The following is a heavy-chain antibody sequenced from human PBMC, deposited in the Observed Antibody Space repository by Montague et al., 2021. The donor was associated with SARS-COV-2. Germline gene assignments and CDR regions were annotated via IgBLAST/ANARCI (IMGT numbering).Heavy chain of an antibody. D-gene: IGHD5-18*01. CDR3: ARVSDGPEGNFDY. V-gene: IGHV4-61*09. J-gene: IGHJ4*02. CDR2: IYISGRT. Sequence: TLSLTCTVSAGSMSSSDFYWTWVRQPAGKGLEWIGQIYISGRTNYNPFLQSRVTMTLDTSKNEFYLRLSSVSAADTAVYYCARVSDGPEGNFDYWGQGTLVTVSS. CDR1: AGSMSSSDFY.